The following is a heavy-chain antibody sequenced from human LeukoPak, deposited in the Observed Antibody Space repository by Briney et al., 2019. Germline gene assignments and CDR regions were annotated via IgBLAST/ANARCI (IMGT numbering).Heavy chain of an antibody. V-gene: IGHV1-2*02. Sequence: GASVKVSCKASGYTFTGYYIHWVRQAPGQGLEWMGWINPNSAGTNYAQKFQGRVTMSRDTSISTAYMELSSLISDDTAVYYCARALYDILTGYPYYFDYWGQGTLVTVSS. D-gene: IGHD3-9*01. J-gene: IGHJ4*02. CDR2: INPNSAGT. CDR1: GYTFTGYY. CDR3: ARALYDILTGYPYYFDY.